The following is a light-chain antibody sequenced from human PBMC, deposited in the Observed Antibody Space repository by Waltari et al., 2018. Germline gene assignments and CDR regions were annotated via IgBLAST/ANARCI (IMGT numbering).Light chain of an antibody. CDR3: QSYDSSLSGWV. V-gene: IGLV1-40*01. J-gene: IGLJ3*02. Sequence: QSVLTQPPSVSGAPGQRVTISCTGSSPNIGAGYDVHWYPQLPGTAPKLLIYGNGNRPSGVPDRFSGSKSGTSASLAITGLQAEDEADYYCQSYDSSLSGWVFGGGTKLTVL. CDR1: SPNIGAGYD. CDR2: GNG.